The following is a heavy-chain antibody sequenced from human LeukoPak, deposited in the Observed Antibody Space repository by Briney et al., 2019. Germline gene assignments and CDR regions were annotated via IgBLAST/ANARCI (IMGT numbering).Heavy chain of an antibody. CDR1: GFTFSSYA. J-gene: IGHJ2*01. D-gene: IGHD6-13*01. Sequence: GGSLRLSCAASGFTFSSYAMHWVRQAPGKGLEWVAVISYDGSNKYYADSVKGRFTISRDNSKNTLYLQMNSLRAEDTAVYYCAKGYIIAGRQWYLDLWGRGTLVGVSS. V-gene: IGHV3-30-3*01. CDR2: ISYDGSNK. CDR3: AKGYIIAGRQWYLDL.